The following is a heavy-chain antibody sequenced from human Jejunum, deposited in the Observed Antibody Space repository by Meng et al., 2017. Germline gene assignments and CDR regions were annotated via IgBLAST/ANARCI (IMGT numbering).Heavy chain of an antibody. CDR3: VRGQLGIYGRDFEY. J-gene: IGHJ4*02. CDR1: GGAISSDY. V-gene: IGHV4-59*01. D-gene: IGHD7-27*01. CDR2: IKHTGST. Sequence: SCTVSGGAISSDYWSWIRQPPGKGPEWIAYIKHTGSTNYKPSLESRVTISVDTSKNQFYLKLASVTAADTAVYYCVRGQLGIYGRDFEYWGPGMLVTVSS.